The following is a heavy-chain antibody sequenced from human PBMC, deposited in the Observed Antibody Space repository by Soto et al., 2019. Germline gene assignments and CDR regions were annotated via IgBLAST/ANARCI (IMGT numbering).Heavy chain of an antibody. J-gene: IGHJ4*02. CDR2: IYYSGST. D-gene: IGHD2-2*01. V-gene: IGHV4-59*01. CDR3: ARERKAAAIDY. CDR1: GGSISSYY. Sequence: SETLSLTCTVSGGSISSYYWSWIRQPPGKGLEWIGYIYYSGSTNYNPSLKSRVTISVDTSKNQFSLKLSSVTAADTAVYYCARERKAAAIDYWGQGTLVTVS.